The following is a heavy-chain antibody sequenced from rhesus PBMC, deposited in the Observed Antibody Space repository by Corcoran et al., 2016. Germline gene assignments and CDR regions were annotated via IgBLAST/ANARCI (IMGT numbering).Heavy chain of an antibody. J-gene: IGHJ6*01. CDR1: GGSISSSNW. V-gene: IGHV4-93*01. Sequence: QVQLQESGPAVVKPSETLSLTCAVSGGSISSSNWWSWIRQSPGKGLEWIGGIYGSGGSTEYNPSLKSRVTISKDTSKNQFSLKLGSVTAADPAVYYCARAGGFWTGFYGLDSWGQGVVVTVSS. CDR2: IYGSGGST. D-gene: IGHD3-3*01. CDR3: ARAGGFWTGFYGLDS.